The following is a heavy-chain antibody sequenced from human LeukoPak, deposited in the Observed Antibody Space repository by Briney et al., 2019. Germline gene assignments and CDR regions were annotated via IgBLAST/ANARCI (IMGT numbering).Heavy chain of an antibody. J-gene: IGHJ4*02. CDR1: GYTFISYD. V-gene: IGHV1-8*01. D-gene: IGHD4-17*01. Sequence: ASVKVSCKASGYTFISYDINWVRQATGQGLEWMAWMSPNSGNTGYAQKFQGRITMTKSTSISTAYMELSDLESEDTAVYYCARTPPDYGIDYWGQGTLVTVSS. CDR3: ARTPPDYGIDY. CDR2: MSPNSGNT.